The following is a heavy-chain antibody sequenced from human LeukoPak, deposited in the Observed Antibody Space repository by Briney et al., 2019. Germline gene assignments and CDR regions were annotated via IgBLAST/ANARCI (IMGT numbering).Heavy chain of an antibody. CDR2: ISPSFDTA. D-gene: IGHD3-22*01. J-gene: IGHJ4*02. V-gene: IGHV1-69*13. CDR1: GGTFRSYA. CDR3: ANKRVRITMIVVVIPDSYYFDY. Sequence: PVKVSCKASGGTFRSYAIRWVRQAPGHGIEWMGGISPSFDTANYAQKFQGRVTITADESTSTAYMELSSLRSEDTAVYYCANKRVRITMIVVVIPDSYYFDYWGQGTLVTVSS.